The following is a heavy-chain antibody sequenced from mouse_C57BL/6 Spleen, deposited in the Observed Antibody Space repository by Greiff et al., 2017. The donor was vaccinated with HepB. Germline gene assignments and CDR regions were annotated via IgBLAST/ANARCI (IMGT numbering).Heavy chain of an antibody. D-gene: IGHD1-1*01. V-gene: IGHV1-55*01. Sequence: VQLQQPGAELVKPGASVKMSCKASGYTFTSYWITWVKQRPGQGLEWIGDISPGSGSTNYNEKFKSKATLTVDTSSSPAYMQLSSLTSEDSAVDYCAREGYYYGSSYGDYWGQGTTLTVSS. J-gene: IGHJ2*01. CDR2: ISPGSGST. CDR3: AREGYYYGSSYGDY. CDR1: GYTFTSYW.